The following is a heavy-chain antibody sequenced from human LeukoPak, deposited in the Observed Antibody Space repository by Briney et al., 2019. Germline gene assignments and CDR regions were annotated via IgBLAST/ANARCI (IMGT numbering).Heavy chain of an antibody. Sequence: GGSLRLSCAASGFTFSSYWMSWVRQAPGKGLEWVANIKQDGSEKYYVDSVKGRFTISRDNAKNSLYPQMNSLRAEDTAVYYCARDAPTEIAVAGTRFDPWGQGTLVTVSS. J-gene: IGHJ5*02. D-gene: IGHD6-19*01. CDR1: GFTFSSYW. CDR3: ARDAPTEIAVAGTRFDP. V-gene: IGHV3-7*03. CDR2: IKQDGSEK.